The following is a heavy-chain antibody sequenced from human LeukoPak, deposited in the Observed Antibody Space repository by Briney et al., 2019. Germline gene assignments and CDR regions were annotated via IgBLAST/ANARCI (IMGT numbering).Heavy chain of an antibody. Sequence: SETLSLTCTLSGLSISTSSYYWGWLRQPPGKGLEWIGSIYYSGSTYYNPSLKSRVNISVDTSKNQFSLKLSSVTAADTAEYYCARERRGYSGSLVFDYWGQGTLVTVSS. CDR3: ARERRGYSGSLVFDY. J-gene: IGHJ4*02. CDR2: IYYSGST. CDR1: GLSISTSSYY. D-gene: IGHD1-26*01. V-gene: IGHV4-39*02.